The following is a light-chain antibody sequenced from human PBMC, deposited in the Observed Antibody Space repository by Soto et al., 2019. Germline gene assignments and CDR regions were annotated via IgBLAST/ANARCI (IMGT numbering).Light chain of an antibody. J-gene: IGKJ4*01. CDR1: QSVSSY. Sequence: EIVLTQSPATLSLSPGERANLSCRASQSVSSYLAWYQQKPGQAPRLLIYDASNRATGIPARFSGSGSGTDFTLTISSLEPEEFAVYYCQQRSNWQLTFGGGTKVEIK. CDR2: DAS. V-gene: IGKV3-11*01. CDR3: QQRSNWQLT.